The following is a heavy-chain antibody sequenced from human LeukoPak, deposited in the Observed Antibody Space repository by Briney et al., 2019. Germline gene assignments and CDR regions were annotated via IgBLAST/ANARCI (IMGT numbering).Heavy chain of an antibody. CDR2: ISWNSGSI. V-gene: IGHV3-9*01. Sequence: GRSLRLSCAASGFTFDDYAMHWVRHAPGKGLEWVSGISWNSGSIGYADSVKGRFTISRDNAKNSLYLQMNSLRAEVTALYYCAKDYSAYYYDSSGPLFDYWGQGTLVTVSS. CDR1: GFTFDDYA. CDR3: AKDYSAYYYDSSGPLFDY. D-gene: IGHD3-22*01. J-gene: IGHJ4*02.